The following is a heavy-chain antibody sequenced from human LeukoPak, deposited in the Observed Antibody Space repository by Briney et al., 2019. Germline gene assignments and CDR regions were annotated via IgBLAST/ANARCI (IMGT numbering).Heavy chain of an antibody. CDR1: GGTFSSYA. CDR2: IIPIFGTA. V-gene: IGHV1-69*13. J-gene: IGHJ4*02. CDR3: AGLVGATTGIPTGY. Sequence: SVTVSCKASGGTFSSYAISWVRQAPGQGLEWMGGIIPIFGTANYAQKFQGRVTITADESTSTAYMELSSLRSEDTAVYYCAGLVGATTGIPTGYWGQGTLVTVSS. D-gene: IGHD1-26*01.